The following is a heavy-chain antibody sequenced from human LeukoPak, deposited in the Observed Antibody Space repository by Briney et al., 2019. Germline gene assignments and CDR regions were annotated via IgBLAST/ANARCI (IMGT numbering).Heavy chain of an antibody. D-gene: IGHD3-10*01. V-gene: IGHV1-2*02. J-gene: IGHJ4*02. Sequence: GASVKVSCKASGYTFTSYYMHWVRQAPGQGLEYMGWIHPNTGGTNYAQKFQGRVTMTRDTTINTAYLELSSLTSDDTAVYYCARNKDGLYYWGQGTPVTVTS. CDR3: ARNKDGLYY. CDR2: IHPNTGGT. CDR1: GYTFTSYY.